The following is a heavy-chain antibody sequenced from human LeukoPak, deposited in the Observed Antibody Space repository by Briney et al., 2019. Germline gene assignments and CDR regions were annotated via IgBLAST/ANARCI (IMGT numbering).Heavy chain of an antibody. V-gene: IGHV4-38-2*02. D-gene: IGHD2-15*01. CDR3: ARSVASDAFDI. Sequence: SETLSLTCTVSGYSISSGYYWGWIRQPPGKGLEWIGSGSTYYNPSLKSRVTISVDRSKNQFSLKLSSVTAADTAVYYCARSVASDAFDIWGQGTMVTVSS. CDR1: GYSISSGYY. J-gene: IGHJ3*02. CDR2: SGST.